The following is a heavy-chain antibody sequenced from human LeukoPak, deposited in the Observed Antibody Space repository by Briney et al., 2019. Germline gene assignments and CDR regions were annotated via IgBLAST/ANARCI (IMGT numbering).Heavy chain of an antibody. Sequence: SETLSLTCTVSGGSISSYYWSWIRRPPGKGLEWIGYIYYSGSTNYNPSLKSRVTISVDTSKNQFSLKLSSVTAADTAVYYCARDRRRIAVAGTLDYWGQGTLVTVSS. CDR3: ARDRRRIAVAGTLDY. J-gene: IGHJ4*02. D-gene: IGHD6-19*01. CDR1: GGSISSYY. V-gene: IGHV4-59*01. CDR2: IYYSGST.